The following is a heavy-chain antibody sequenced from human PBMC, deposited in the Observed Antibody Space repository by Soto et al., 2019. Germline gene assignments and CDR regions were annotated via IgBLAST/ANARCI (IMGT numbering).Heavy chain of an antibody. CDR1: GGTFSSYA. Sequence: SVKVSCKASGGTFSSYAISWVRQAPGQGLEWMGGIIPISGTANYAQKFQGRVTITADESTSTAYMELSSLRSEGTAVYYCARVTYGDYIFDYWGQGTLVTVSS. V-gene: IGHV1-69*13. J-gene: IGHJ4*02. CDR2: IIPISGTA. D-gene: IGHD4-17*01. CDR3: ARVTYGDYIFDY.